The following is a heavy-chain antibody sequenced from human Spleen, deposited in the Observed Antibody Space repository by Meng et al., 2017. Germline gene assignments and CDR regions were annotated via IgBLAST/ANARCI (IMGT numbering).Heavy chain of an antibody. J-gene: IGHJ3*02. Sequence: GESLKISCAASGFTFSSYSMNWVRQAPGKGLEWVSSISPSSSYIYYADSVRGRFTSSRDNSKNTLYLQMSSLRAEDTAVYYCAKHYESSKYYYDSSGYSDAFDIWGQGTMVTVSS. CDR3: AKHYESSKYYYDSSGYSDAFDI. CDR1: GFTFSSYS. D-gene: IGHD3-22*01. V-gene: IGHV3-21*04. CDR2: ISPSSSYI.